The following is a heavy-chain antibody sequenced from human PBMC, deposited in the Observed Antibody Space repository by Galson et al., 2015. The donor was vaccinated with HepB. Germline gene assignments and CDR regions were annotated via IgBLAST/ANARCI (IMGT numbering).Heavy chain of an antibody. J-gene: IGHJ5*02. V-gene: IGHV3-23*01. CDR1: GFTFDNYA. D-gene: IGHD6-13*01. CDR3: AKDRAAAGTPPDH. Sequence: SLRLSCAASGFTFDNYAMSWVRQAPGKGLEWVSAIGGSGFSTYYSDSVKGRFTISRDNSKNTLYLQMNSLRVEDTAVYYCAKDRAAAGTPPDHWGQGTRVTVSS. CDR2: IGGSGFST.